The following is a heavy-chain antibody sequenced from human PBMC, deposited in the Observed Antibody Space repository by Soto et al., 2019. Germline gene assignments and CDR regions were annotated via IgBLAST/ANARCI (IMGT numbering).Heavy chain of an antibody. D-gene: IGHD6-25*01. J-gene: IGHJ5*02. CDR1: GGSISSYY. CDR2: IHYSGST. CDR3: ARPHGGSSGWDNWFDP. Sequence: QVQLQESGPGLLKPSETLSLTCTVSGGSISSYYWSWIRQPPGKGLEWIGYIHYSGSTNYNPSLKSRVTISVDTSKNQFSLKLNSVTAADTAVYYCARPHGGSSGWDNWFDPWGQGTLVTVSS. V-gene: IGHV4-59*01.